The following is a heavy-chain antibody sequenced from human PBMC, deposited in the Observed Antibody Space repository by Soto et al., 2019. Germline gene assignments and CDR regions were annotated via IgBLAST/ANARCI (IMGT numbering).Heavy chain of an antibody. CDR3: ARHIVATITISPFDP. V-gene: IGHV3-11*01. J-gene: IGHJ5*02. CDR1: GFTFSDYY. CDR2: ISSSGSTI. Sequence: GSLRLSCAASGFTFSDYYMSWIRQAPGKGLEWVSYISSSGSTIYYADSVKGRFTISRDNAKNSLYLQMNSLRAEDTAVYYCARHIVATITISPFDPWGQGTLVTVSS. D-gene: IGHD5-12*01.